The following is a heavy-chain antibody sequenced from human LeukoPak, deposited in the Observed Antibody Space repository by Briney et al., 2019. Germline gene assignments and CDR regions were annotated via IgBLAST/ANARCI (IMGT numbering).Heavy chain of an antibody. V-gene: IGHV1-8*03. CDR2: MNPNSGNT. J-gene: IGHJ5*02. CDR1: GYTFTSYD. Sequence: GASVKVSCKASGYTFTSYDINWVRQATGQGLEWMGWMNPNSGNTGYAQKFQGRVTITRNTSISTAYMELSSLRSEDTAVYYCAKDKSGSYFSQFDPWGQGTLVTVSS. D-gene: IGHD1-26*01. CDR3: AKDKSGSYFSQFDP.